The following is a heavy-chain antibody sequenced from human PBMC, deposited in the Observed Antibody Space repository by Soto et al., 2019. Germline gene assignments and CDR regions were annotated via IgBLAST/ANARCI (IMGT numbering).Heavy chain of an antibody. V-gene: IGHV1-69*08. CDR1: GGTFRNYP. CDR2: IFPLTDTP. CDR3: ARGPLVVFNYFES. J-gene: IGHJ4*02. Sequence: QVQLVQSGAEVKKPGSSVKVSCKASGGTFRNYPINWVRQAPGQGLEWMGSIFPLTDTPDYAQNFQVRLTISADKATSTAYMELSSLTSDDTAMYFCARGPLVVFNYFESWGQGTLVTVSS.